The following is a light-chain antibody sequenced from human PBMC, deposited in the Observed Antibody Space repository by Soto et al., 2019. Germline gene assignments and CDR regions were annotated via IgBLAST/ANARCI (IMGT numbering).Light chain of an antibody. CDR2: AAS. V-gene: IGKV1-39*01. Sequence: DIQMTQSPSSLSASVGDRVTITCRASQSISSYLNWYQQKPGKAPKLLIYAASSLQSGVPSRFRGRGFGTDFTLTINSLEPEDFATYYCQQSYRTPRKFGQGTKVEIK. CDR1: QSISSY. J-gene: IGKJ1*01. CDR3: QQSYRTPRK.